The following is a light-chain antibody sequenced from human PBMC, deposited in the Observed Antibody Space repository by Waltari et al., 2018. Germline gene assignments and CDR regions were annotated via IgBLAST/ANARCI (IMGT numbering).Light chain of an antibody. Sequence: QSVLTQPSSASGTPGQRVTISCSGSSSNIGSNYVYWYQQLPGTAPKLLIHTDKRRSSGVPVGISSSKSCASASLAISGLRSDDEADYYCAAWDDSLTGRVFGGGTKLTVL. J-gene: IGLJ3*02. CDR1: SSNIGSNY. V-gene: IGLV1-47*01. CDR3: AAWDDSLTGRV. CDR2: TDK.